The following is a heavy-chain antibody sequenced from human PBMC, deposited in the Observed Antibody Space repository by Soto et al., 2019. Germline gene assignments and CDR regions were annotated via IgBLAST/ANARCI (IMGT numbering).Heavy chain of an antibody. CDR2: IHSSGTTM. J-gene: IGHJ3*01. Sequence: GGSLRLSCAASGLTFSRYEMNWVRQAPGKGLEWIAYIHSSGTTMYYADSVKGRFTISRDNAKNSQCLQLNSLSAEDTAVYYCATRSGGGGAFDFWGQGTMVTVSS. D-gene: IGHD3-10*01. CDR1: GLTFSRYE. CDR3: ATRSGGGGAFDF. V-gene: IGHV3-48*03.